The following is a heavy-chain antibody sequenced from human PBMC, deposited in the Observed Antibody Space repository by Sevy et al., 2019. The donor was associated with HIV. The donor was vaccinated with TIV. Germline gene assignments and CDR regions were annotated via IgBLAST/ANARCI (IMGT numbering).Heavy chain of an antibody. J-gene: IGHJ3*02. CDR2: ISAYNGNT. CDR3: ARGSYDFWSGYYRRDDFDI. D-gene: IGHD3-3*01. Sequence: ASVKVSCTASGYTFTSYGISWVRQAPGQGLEWMGWISAYNGNTNYAQKLQGRVTLTTDTSTSTAYMELRSLRSDDTAVYYCARGSYDFWSGYYRRDDFDIWGQGTMVTVSS. CDR1: GYTFTSYG. V-gene: IGHV1-18*01.